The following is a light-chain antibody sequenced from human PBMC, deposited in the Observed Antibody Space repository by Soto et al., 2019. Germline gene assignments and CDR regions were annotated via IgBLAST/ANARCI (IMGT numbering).Light chain of an antibody. Sequence: QAVVTQEPSLTVSPGETVTLTCGSSTGAVTSGHYSYWFQQKPGQAPRTLMYHTSNKHSWTPARFSGSLFGGKAALTLSGAQPEDEAEYYCLLFYSGPGVFGGGTKLTVL. CDR1: TGAVTSGHY. CDR3: LLFYSGPGV. V-gene: IGLV7-46*01. J-gene: IGLJ2*01. CDR2: HTS.